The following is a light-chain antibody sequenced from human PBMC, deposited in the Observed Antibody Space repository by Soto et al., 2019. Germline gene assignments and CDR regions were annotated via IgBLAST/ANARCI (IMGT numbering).Light chain of an antibody. CDR1: SSDVGGYNY. J-gene: IGLJ3*02. CDR2: EVT. Sequence: QSALTQPPSASGSPGQSVTISCTGTSSDVGGYNYVSWYQQYPGSAPKLMIYEVTKGPSGVPDRFSGSKSGNTASLTVSGLQAEDEADYYCSSYAASNNFYFVFGGGTKLTVL. V-gene: IGLV2-8*01. CDR3: SSYAASNNFYFV.